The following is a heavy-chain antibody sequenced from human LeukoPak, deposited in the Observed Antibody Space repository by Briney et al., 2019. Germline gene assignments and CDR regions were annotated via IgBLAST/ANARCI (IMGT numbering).Heavy chain of an antibody. CDR3: ARGRRRCSGGSCYQLYYYYGMDV. Sequence: PSETLSLTCAVYGGSFSGYYWSWIRQPPGKGLEWIGEINHSGGTNYNPSLKSRVTISVDTSKNQSSLKLSSVTAADTAVYYCARGRRRCSGGSCYQLYYYYGMDVWGQGTTVTVSS. CDR2: INHSGGT. CDR1: GGSFSGYY. J-gene: IGHJ6*02. V-gene: IGHV4-34*01. D-gene: IGHD2-15*01.